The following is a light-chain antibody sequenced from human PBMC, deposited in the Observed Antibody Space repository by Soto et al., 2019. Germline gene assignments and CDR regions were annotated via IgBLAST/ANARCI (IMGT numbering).Light chain of an antibody. J-gene: IGLJ3*02. CDR3: CSYAGSSTWV. CDR2: EVS. CDR1: SSDVGRYNL. V-gene: IGLV2-23*02. Sequence: QSALTQPASVSGSPGQSIAFSCTGTSSDVGRYNLVSWYQHHPGKAPKLIISEVSKRPSGVSDRFSGSKSGNTASLTISGLQAEDEADYYCCSYAGSSTWVFGGGTKLTVL.